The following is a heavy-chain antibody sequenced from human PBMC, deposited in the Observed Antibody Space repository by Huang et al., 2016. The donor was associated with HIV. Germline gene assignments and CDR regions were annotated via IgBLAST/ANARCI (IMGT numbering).Heavy chain of an antibody. D-gene: IGHD3-10*01. Sequence: DVQLVESGGGLVKPGGSLRLSCAASGFSFDSFAMHWVRQAPGNVFYCVPSITAISSFKHSASSLTGRFTVSRDNAKNSLYLQMNSLRPEDTAVYYCVRENYGSGSTLHWFDPWGQGTLVTVSS. CDR1: GFSFDSFA. V-gene: IGHV3-21*01. J-gene: IGHJ5*02. CDR3: VRENYGSGSTLHWFDP. CDR2: ITAISSFK.